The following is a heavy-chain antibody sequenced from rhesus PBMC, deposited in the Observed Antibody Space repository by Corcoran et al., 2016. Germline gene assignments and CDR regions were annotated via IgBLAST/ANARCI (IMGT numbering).Heavy chain of an antibody. CDR2: IRGSSGST. CDR3: ARTEMAAAGHFDY. D-gene: IGHD6S26*01. J-gene: IGHJ4*01. V-gene: IGHV4-165*01. CDR1: GGSFSGYY. Sequence: QVQLQESGPGLVKPSETLSLTCAVSGGSFSGYYWGWIRQPPGKGLEWIGDIRGSSGSTDYNPSRRSRVTISTDTSKNQFSLKLSSVTAADTAVYYCARTEMAAAGHFDYWGQGVLVTVSS.